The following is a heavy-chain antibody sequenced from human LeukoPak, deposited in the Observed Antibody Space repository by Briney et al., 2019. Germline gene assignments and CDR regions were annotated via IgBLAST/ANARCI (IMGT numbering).Heavy chain of an antibody. V-gene: IGHV1-46*01. CDR1: GYTFTSYY. D-gene: IGHD5-18*01. CDR3: ARGGYSYGKGPNWFDP. J-gene: IGHJ5*02. Sequence: ASVKVSCKASGYTFTSYYMHWVRQAPGQGLEWMGIINPSGGSTSYAQKFQGRVTMTRDTSTSTVYMELSSLRSEDTAVYYSARGGYSYGKGPNWFDPWGQGTLVTVSS. CDR2: INPSGGST.